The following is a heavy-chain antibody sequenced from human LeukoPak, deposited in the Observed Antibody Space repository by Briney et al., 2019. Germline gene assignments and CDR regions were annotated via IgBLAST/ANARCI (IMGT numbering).Heavy chain of an antibody. Sequence: ASVKVSCKASGGTFSSYAISWVRQAPGQGLEWMGGIIPIFGTANYAQKFQGRVTITADESTSTAYMELSSLRSEDTAVYYCAARSDYPNWFDPWGQGTLVTVSS. J-gene: IGHJ5*02. V-gene: IGHV1-69*13. CDR1: GGTFSSYA. CDR2: IIPIFGTA. D-gene: IGHD1-26*01. CDR3: AARSDYPNWFDP.